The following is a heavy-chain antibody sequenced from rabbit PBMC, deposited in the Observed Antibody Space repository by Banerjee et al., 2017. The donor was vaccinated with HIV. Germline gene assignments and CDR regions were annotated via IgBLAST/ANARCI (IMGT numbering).Heavy chain of an antibody. Sequence: QSLEESGGDLVKPGASLTLTCTASGFSFSSYYMCWVRQAPGKGLEWIGCIYTGSGSTYYASWAKGRFTISKASSTTVTLQMTSLTAADTATYFCARFNGGSDAYDLWGQGTLVTVS. CDR2: IYTGSGST. D-gene: IGHD4-2*01. J-gene: IGHJ3*01. V-gene: IGHV1S40*01. CDR3: ARFNGGSDAYDL. CDR1: GFSFSSYY.